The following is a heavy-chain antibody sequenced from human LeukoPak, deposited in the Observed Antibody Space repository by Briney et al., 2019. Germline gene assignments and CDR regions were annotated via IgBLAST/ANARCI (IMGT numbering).Heavy chain of an antibody. J-gene: IGHJ4*02. CDR2: ISYDGSNK. Sequence: GGSLRLSCAASGFTFSSYGMHWVRQAPGKGLEWVAVISYDGSNKYYADSVKGRFTISRDNSKNTLYLQMNSLRAEDTAVYYCARDALDYGGNDYWGQGTLVTVSS. CDR3: ARDALDYGGNDY. CDR1: GFTFSSYG. V-gene: IGHV3-30*03. D-gene: IGHD4-17*01.